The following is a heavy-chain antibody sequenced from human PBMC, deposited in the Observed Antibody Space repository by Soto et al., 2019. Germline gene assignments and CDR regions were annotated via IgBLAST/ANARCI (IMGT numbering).Heavy chain of an antibody. CDR2: IDWDDDK. Sequence: SGPTLVSPTQTLTLTCTFSGFSLSTSGMCESWIRQPPGKALEWLALIDWDDDKYYSTSLKTRLTISKDTSKNQVVLTMTNMDPVDTATYYCARIRSPYSSSSGGFDYWGQGTLVTVSS. D-gene: IGHD6-6*01. V-gene: IGHV2-70*01. J-gene: IGHJ4*02. CDR1: GFSLSTSGMC. CDR3: ARIRSPYSSSSGGFDY.